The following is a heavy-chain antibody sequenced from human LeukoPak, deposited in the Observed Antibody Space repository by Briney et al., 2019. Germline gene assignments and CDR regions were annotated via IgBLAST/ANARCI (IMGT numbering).Heavy chain of an antibody. CDR2: IKQDGSEK. Sequence: GGSLRLSCAASGFTFSSYWMSWVRQAPGKGLEWVANIKQDGSEKYYVDSVKGRFTVSRDNSKNTLYLQMNSLRAEDTAVYYCAKLGSGSYYNNIWFDPWGQGTLVTVSS. J-gene: IGHJ5*02. V-gene: IGHV3-7*03. CDR1: GFTFSSYW. CDR3: AKLGSGSYYNNIWFDP. D-gene: IGHD3-10*01.